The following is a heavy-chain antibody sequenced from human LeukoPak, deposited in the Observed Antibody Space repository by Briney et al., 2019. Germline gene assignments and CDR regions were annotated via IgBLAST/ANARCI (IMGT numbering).Heavy chain of an antibody. CDR1: GFTFSSYG. CDR3: ASGSGH. Sequence: PGGSLRLSCAASGFTFSSYGMHWVRQAPGEGLEWVAVISYDGSNKYYADSVKGRFTISRDNSKNTLYLQMNSLRAEDTAVYYCASGSGHWGQGTLVTVSS. V-gene: IGHV3-30*03. CDR2: ISYDGSNK. D-gene: IGHD2-2*03. J-gene: IGHJ4*02.